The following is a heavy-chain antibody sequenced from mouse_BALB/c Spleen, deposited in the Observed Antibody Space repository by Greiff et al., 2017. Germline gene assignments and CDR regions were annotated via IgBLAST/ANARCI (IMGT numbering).Heavy chain of an antibody. CDR1: GYTFSSYW. Sequence: LVEPGASVKISCKATGYTFSSYWIEWVKQRPGHGLEWIGEILPGSGSTNYNEKFKGKATFTADTSSNTAYMQLSSLTSEDSAVYYCARGTTATNFDYWGQGTTLTVSS. CDR3: ARGTTATNFDY. J-gene: IGHJ2*01. V-gene: IGHV1-9*01. CDR2: ILPGSGST. D-gene: IGHD1-2*01.